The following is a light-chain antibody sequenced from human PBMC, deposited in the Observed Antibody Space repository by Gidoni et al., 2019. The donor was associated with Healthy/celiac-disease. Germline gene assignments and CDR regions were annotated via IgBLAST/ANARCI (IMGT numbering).Light chain of an antibody. V-gene: IGLV1-44*01. Sequence: QSVLTPPPSASGPPGQRVTISCSGSRSNSGSTTVNWYQQLPGTAPKLLIYSNNQRPSGVPDRFSGSKSGTSASLAISGLQSEDEADYYCAACDDSLNGVVFGGGTKLTVL. CDR2: SNN. CDR1: RSNSGSTT. J-gene: IGLJ2*01. CDR3: AACDDSLNGVV.